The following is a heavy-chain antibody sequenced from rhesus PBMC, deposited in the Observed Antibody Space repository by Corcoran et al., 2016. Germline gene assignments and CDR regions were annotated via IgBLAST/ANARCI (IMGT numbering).Heavy chain of an antibody. D-gene: IGHD1-14*01. J-gene: IGHJ4*01. V-gene: IGHV4-147*01. CDR3: ARDRAGTTFDY. CDR1: GASPRRNY. Sequence: QVQLQESGPGLVKPSETLPLTCAVSGASPRRNYLSWTRHPPGKGLEWIGDIYGGSGSTSYNPSLKSRVTISKDTSKNQFSLKLSSVTAADTAVYYCARDRAGTTFDYWGQGVLVTVSS. CDR2: IYGGSGST.